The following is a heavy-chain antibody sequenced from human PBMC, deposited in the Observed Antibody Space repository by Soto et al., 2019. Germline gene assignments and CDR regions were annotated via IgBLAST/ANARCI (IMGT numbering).Heavy chain of an antibody. J-gene: IGHJ3*02. V-gene: IGHV4-34*01. CDR2: INHSGST. CDR1: GGSFSGYY. CDR3: ARVTGYSYGPHSNAFDI. Sequence: QVQLQQWGAGLLKPSETLSLTCAVYGGSFSGYYWSWIHQPPGKGLEWIGEINHSGSTNYNPSLKSRVTISVDTSKNQFSLKLSSVTAADTAVYYCARVTGYSYGPHSNAFDIWGQGTMVTVSS. D-gene: IGHD5-18*01.